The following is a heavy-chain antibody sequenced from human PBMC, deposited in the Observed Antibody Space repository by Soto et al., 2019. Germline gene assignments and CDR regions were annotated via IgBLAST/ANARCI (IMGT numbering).Heavy chain of an antibody. CDR1: GASVAGGSYY. J-gene: IGHJ4*02. CDR3: ARDTYSGYDFGL. Sequence: SETLSLTXSVSGASVAGGSYYWSWVRQPPGKGLEWIGYIPSRGRPFYNPSLTSRGTISADTSKNQLSLQLTSVTAADTAVYYCARDTYSGYDFGLWGQGTLVTAPQ. D-gene: IGHD5-12*01. V-gene: IGHV4-30-4*01. CDR2: IPSRGRP.